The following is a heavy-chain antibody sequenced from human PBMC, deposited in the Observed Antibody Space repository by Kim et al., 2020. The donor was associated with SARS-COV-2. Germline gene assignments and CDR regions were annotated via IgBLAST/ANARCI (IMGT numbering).Heavy chain of an antibody. CDR2: IYYSGST. Sequence: SETLSLTCTVSGGSISSYYWSWIRQPPGKGLEWIGYIYYSGSTNYNPSLKSRVTISVDTSKNQFSLKLSSVTAADTAVYYCARPHRPYGDYNYYYYMDVWGKGTTVTVSS. J-gene: IGHJ6*03. CDR3: ARPHRPYGDYNYYYYMDV. V-gene: IGHV4-59*08. CDR1: GGSISSYY. D-gene: IGHD4-17*01.